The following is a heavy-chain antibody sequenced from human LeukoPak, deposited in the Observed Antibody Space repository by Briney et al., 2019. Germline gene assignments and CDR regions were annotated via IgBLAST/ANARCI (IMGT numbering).Heavy chain of an antibody. CDR2: ISTGSHTI. J-gene: IGHJ4*02. V-gene: IGHV3-48*01. D-gene: IGHD1-26*01. CDR1: GFTFSSYS. Sequence: GGSLRLSCAASGFTFSSYSMSWVRQAPGKGLEWVSYISTGSHTIYYADSVKGRFTISRDNAKNSLYLQMNSLRAEDTAVYYCAKFVAWELLDETDYWGQGTLVTVSS. CDR3: AKFVAWELLDETDY.